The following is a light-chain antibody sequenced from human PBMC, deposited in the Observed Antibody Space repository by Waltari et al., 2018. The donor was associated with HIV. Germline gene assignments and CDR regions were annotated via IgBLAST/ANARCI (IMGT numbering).Light chain of an antibody. CDR3: TTYTAKDSLL. CDR2: GVN. V-gene: IGLV2-14*01. CDR1: TTDFDLHNF. Sequence: SALTQPASVSGSPGQSVTISCTGTTTDFDLHNFLSWYQQHPGKAPQLIIFGVNYRPAGSSSSCSASKSGDTASLTISGLQSGDEADYYCTTYTAKDSLLIGSGTKLTVL. J-gene: IGLJ2*01.